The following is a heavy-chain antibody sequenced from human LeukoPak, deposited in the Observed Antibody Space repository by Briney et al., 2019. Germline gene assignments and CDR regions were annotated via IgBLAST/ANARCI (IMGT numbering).Heavy chain of an antibody. D-gene: IGHD4-17*01. V-gene: IGHV3-49*03. J-gene: IGHJ6*03. CDR3: TRDLPDLPDYGAERGYYYYYYMDV. CDR2: IRSKAYGGTT. Sequence: GGSLRLSCTASGFTFGDYAMGWFRQAPGKGLEWVGFIRSKAYGGTTEYAASVKGRFTISRDDSKSIAYLQMNSLKTEDTAVYYCTRDLPDLPDYGAERGYYYYYYMDVWGKGTTVTVSS. CDR1: GFTFGDYA.